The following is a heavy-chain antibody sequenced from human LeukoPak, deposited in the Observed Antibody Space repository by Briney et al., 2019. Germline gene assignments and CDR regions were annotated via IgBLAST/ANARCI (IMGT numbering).Heavy chain of an antibody. CDR2: IKQDGSEK. J-gene: IGHJ5*02. Sequence: PGGSLRLSCAASGFTFSSYWMSWVRQAPGKGLEWVANIKQDGSEKYYVDSVKGRFTISRDNAKNSLYLQMNSLRAEDTAVYYCARNLVLRYFDWFDPWGQGTLVTVSS. V-gene: IGHV3-7*01. D-gene: IGHD3-9*01. CDR3: ARNLVLRYFDWFDP. CDR1: GFTFSSYW.